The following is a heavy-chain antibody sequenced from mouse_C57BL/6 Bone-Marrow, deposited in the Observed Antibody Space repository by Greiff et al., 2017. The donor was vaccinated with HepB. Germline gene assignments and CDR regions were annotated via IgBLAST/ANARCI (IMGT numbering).Heavy chain of an antibody. D-gene: IGHD1-1*01. CDR1: GYAFSSYW. V-gene: IGHV1-80*01. J-gene: IGHJ1*03. CDR3: ARRRYGSSLYWYFDV. CDR2: IYPGDGDT. Sequence: QVQLQQSGAELVKPGASVKISCKASGYAFSSYWMNWVKQRPGKGLEWIGQIYPGDGDTNSNGKFKGKATLTADKSSSTAYMQLSSLTSEDSAVYFCARRRYGSSLYWYFDVWGTGTTVTVSS.